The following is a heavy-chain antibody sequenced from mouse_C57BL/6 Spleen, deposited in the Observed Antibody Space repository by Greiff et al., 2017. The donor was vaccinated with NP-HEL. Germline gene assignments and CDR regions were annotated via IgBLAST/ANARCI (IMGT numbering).Heavy chain of an antibody. D-gene: IGHD2-4*01. J-gene: IGHJ4*01. V-gene: IGHV2-2*01. CDR3: AIYYDYDGEGLDYAMDY. Sequence: QVQLQQSGPGLVQPSQSLSITCTVSGFSLTSYGVHWVRQSPGKGLEWLGVIWSGGSTDYNAAFISRLGISKVNSKSQVFFKINSLQADDTAIYYCAIYYDYDGEGLDYAMDYWGQGTSVTVSS. CDR1: GFSLTSYG. CDR2: IWSGGST.